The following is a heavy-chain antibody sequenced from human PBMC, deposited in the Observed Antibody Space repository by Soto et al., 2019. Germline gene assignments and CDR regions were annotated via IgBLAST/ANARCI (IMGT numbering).Heavy chain of an antibody. D-gene: IGHD2-15*01. J-gene: IGHJ4*02. Sequence: GSLRLSSAASGFTVNSNYMSWVRQAPGKGLEWVSVIYSGGSTYYADSVKGRFIISRDDSKNTLFLQMNSLRAEDTAVYYCATAKLLLPWLFDYWGQGALVTVSS. CDR1: GFTVNSNY. CDR3: ATAKLLLPWLFDY. V-gene: IGHV3-66*01. CDR2: IYSGGST.